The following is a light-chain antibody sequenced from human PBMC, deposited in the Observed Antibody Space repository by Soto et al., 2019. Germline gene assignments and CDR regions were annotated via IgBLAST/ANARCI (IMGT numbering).Light chain of an antibody. CDR1: QSVLSSSNNKNY. Sequence: DIVMTQSPDSLAVSLGERATINCKSSQSVLSSSNNKNYFAWYQQKAGQPPKVAITWASTRESGVPDRFSGSGSGTDFTLTSSSLQAEDVAVYYCQQYYSTPRTFGQGTKVEIK. CDR2: WAS. CDR3: QQYYSTPRT. J-gene: IGKJ1*01. V-gene: IGKV4-1*01.